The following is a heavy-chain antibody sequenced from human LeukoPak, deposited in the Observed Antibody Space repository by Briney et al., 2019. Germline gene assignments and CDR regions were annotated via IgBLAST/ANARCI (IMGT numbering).Heavy chain of an antibody. CDR3: ARGRDKQWLDLYYYYGMDV. CDR2: INHSGST. Sequence: RPSETLSLTCAVYGGSFSGYYWSWIRQPPGKGLEWIGEINHSGSTNYNPSLKSRVTISVDTSKNQFSLKLSSVTAADTAVYYCARGRDKQWLDLYYYYGMDVWGQGTTVTVSS. D-gene: IGHD6-19*01. V-gene: IGHV4-34*01. J-gene: IGHJ6*02. CDR1: GGSFSGYY.